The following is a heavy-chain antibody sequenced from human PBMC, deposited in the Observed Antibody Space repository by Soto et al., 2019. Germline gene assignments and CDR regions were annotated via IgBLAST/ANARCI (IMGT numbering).Heavy chain of an antibody. CDR3: TRVAYYDFWSGQYYYYYGMDV. V-gene: IGHV3-49*04. J-gene: IGHJ6*02. Sequence: GSLRFSCTASGFTFGDYAMSWVRQAPGKGLEWVGFIRSKAYGGTTEYAASVKGRFTISRDDSKSIAYLQMNSLKTEDTAVYYCTRVAYYDFWSGQYYYYYGMDVWGQGTTVTVSS. CDR2: IRSKAYGGTT. D-gene: IGHD3-3*01. CDR1: GFTFGDYA.